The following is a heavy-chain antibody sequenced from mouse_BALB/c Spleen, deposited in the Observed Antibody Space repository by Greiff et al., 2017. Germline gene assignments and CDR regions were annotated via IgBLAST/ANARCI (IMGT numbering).Heavy chain of an antibody. Sequence: EVMLVESGGDLVKPGGSLKLSCAASGFTFSSYGMSWVRQTPDKRLEWVATISSGGSYTYYPDSVKGRFTISRDNAKNTLYLQMSSLKSEDTAMYYCARTPIEAYWGQGTLVTVSA. D-gene: IGHD2-12*01. CDR1: GFTFSSYG. J-gene: IGHJ3*01. CDR3: ARTPIEAY. V-gene: IGHV5-6*02. CDR2: ISSGGSYT.